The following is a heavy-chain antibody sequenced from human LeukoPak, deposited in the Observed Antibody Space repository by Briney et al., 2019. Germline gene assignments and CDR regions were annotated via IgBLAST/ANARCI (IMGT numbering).Heavy chain of an antibody. CDR1: GFTFSDYY. Sequence: GGSLRLSCAASGFTFSDYYMSWIRQAPGKGLEGVSYISSSGSTIYYADSVKGRFTISRDNAKNSLYLQMNSQRAEDTAVYYCAREVEDGYNGPYFDYWGQGTLVTVSS. D-gene: IGHD5-24*01. CDR2: ISSSGSTI. CDR3: AREVEDGYNGPYFDY. V-gene: IGHV3-11*01. J-gene: IGHJ4*02.